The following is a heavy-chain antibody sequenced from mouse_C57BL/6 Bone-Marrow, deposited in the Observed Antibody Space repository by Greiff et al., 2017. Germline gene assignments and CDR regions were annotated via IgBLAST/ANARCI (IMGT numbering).Heavy chain of an antibody. Sequence: DVHLVESGGDLVKPGGSLKLSCAASGFTFSSYGMSWVRQTPDKRLEWVATISSGGSYTYYPDSVKGRFTISRDNAKNTLYLQMSSLKSEDTAMYYCARQLYGFAYWGQGTLVTVSA. CDR3: ARQLYGFAY. CDR2: ISSGGSYT. V-gene: IGHV5-6*01. CDR1: GFTFSSYG. D-gene: IGHD1-1*01. J-gene: IGHJ3*01.